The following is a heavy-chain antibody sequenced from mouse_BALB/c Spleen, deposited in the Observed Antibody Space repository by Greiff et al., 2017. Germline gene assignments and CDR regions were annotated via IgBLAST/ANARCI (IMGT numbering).Heavy chain of an antibody. CDR2: ISYSGST. D-gene: IGHD1-2*01. CDR3: ARFDGYVNYYAMDY. V-gene: IGHV3-2*02. CDR1: GYSITSDYA. Sequence: VQLQESGPGLVKPSQSLSLTCTVTGYSITSDYAWNWIRQFPGNKLEWMGYISYSGSTSYNPSLKSRISITRDTSKNQFFLQLNSVTTEDTATYYCARFDGYVNYYAMDYWGQGTSVTVSS. J-gene: IGHJ4*01.